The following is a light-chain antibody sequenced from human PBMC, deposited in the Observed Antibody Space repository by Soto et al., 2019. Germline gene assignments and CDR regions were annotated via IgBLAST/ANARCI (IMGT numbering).Light chain of an antibody. J-gene: IGKJ1*01. Sequence: DVVMTQSPLSLQVNIGPPSSISCRSSQSLVYSDGNTSLNWFQQRPGQSPRRLIYKVSNRDSGVPDRFSSSGSGTDCTLKISRVEAEEVGVYYCMQGRTVGQGTKLEIK. V-gene: IGKV2-30*01. CDR3: MQGRT. CDR1: QSLVYSDGNTS. CDR2: KVS.